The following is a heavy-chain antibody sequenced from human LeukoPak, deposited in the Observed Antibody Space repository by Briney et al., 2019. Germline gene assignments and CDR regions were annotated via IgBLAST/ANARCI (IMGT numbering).Heavy chain of an antibody. Sequence: GESLKISCKGSGYIFTNYWISWVRQLPGKGLEWMGRIDPSDSYTNYSPSFQGHVTISADRSISTAYLQWSSLKASDTAIFYCARDGYSEDAFDIWGQGTMVTVSS. CDR2: IDPSDSYT. V-gene: IGHV5-10-1*01. CDR3: ARDGYSEDAFDI. J-gene: IGHJ3*02. D-gene: IGHD5-24*01. CDR1: GYIFTNYW.